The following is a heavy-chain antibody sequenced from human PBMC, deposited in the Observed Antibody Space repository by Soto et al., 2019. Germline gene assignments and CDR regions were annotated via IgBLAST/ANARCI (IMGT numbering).Heavy chain of an antibody. J-gene: IGHJ5*02. CDR1: GDSIISSDFY. Sequence: SETLSLTCTVSGDSIISSDFYWGWVRQPPGKGLEWIGSIFYLGSSYYNPSLKSRVTMSVDTSKNPFSLRLRSVTAADTALYFCARHSLALRKNNWFDPWGQGIMVTVSS. CDR3: ARHSLALRKNNWFDP. D-gene: IGHD3-3*02. V-gene: IGHV4-39*01. CDR2: IFYLGSS.